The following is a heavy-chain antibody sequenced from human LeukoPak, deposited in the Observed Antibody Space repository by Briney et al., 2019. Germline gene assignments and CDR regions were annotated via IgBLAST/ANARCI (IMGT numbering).Heavy chain of an antibody. CDR3: ARDTREGLDV. CDR1: GFTFSSYA. V-gene: IGHV3-48*01. CDR2: IGLITTTT. J-gene: IGHJ6*02. Sequence: GGSLRLSCAASGFTFSSYAMNWVRQTPGRGLEWLSYIGLITTTTSYADSVEGRFTISWDNAKNSLFLQMNSLKVDDTAVYFCARDTREGLDVWGLGTTVTVSS.